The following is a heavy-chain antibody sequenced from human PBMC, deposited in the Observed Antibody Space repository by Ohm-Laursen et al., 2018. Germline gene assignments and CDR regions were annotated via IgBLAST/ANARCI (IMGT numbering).Heavy chain of an antibody. Sequence: GSLRLSCTASGFTFSSYWMNWVRQAPGKGLEWVANIKQDGSEEYYVDSVKGRFTISRDNAKNSLYLQMNSLRAEDTAVYYCARDTPVEQIDYWGQGTLVTVSS. J-gene: IGHJ4*02. CDR2: IKQDGSEE. CDR1: GFTFSSYW. V-gene: IGHV3-7*01. D-gene: IGHD6-13*01. CDR3: ARDTPVEQIDY.